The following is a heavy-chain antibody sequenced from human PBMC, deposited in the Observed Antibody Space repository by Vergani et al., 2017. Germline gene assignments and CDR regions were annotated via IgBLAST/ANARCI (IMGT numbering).Heavy chain of an antibody. V-gene: IGHV1-46*01. CDR1: GYTFTSYY. D-gene: IGHD2-2*01. CDR3: TRGGRRVPATNNWFDP. Sequence: QVQLVQSGAEVKKPGASVKVSCKASGYTFTSYYMHWVRQAPGQGLEWMGIINPSGGSTNYAPKFQGRVTMTRDTSTRTVYMELSSLISEDTAVYYCTRGGRRVPATNNWFDPWGQGTLVTVSS. CDR2: INPSGGST. J-gene: IGHJ5*02.